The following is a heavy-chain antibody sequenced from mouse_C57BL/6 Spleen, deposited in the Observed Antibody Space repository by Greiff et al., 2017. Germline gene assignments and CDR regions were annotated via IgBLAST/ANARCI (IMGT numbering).Heavy chain of an antibody. Sequence: QVQLQQPGAELVMPGASVKLSCKASGYTFTSYWMHWVKQRPGQGLEWIGEIDPSDSYTNYNQKFKGKSTLTVDKSSSTAYMHLSCLTSEDSAVYCCARGGSSCDYWGQGTSVTVSS. J-gene: IGHJ4*01. CDR3: ARGGSSCDY. D-gene: IGHD1-1*01. CDR1: GYTFTSYW. CDR2: IDPSDSYT. V-gene: IGHV1-69*01.